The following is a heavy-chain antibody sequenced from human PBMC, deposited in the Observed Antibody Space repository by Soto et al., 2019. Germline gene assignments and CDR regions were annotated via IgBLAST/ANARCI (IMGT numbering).Heavy chain of an antibody. V-gene: IGHV1-69*01. CDR3: ARDRFLYGDYPIFDI. Sequence: QVHLVQSGGEVKKPGSSVKVSCTAFGGTFNTYGISWVRQASRQGLEWMGRIIPVFGRPNYAQRFQGRVTITADESTSTVYMELSSLTSGDTALYYCARDRFLYGDYPIFDIWGQGALVTVSS. CDR2: IIPVFGRP. CDR1: GGTFNTYG. J-gene: IGHJ4*02. D-gene: IGHD4-17*01.